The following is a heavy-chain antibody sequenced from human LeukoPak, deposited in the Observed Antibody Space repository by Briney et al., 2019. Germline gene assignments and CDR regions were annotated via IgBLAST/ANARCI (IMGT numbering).Heavy chain of an antibody. CDR2: ISYDGSNK. D-gene: IGHD3-10*01. V-gene: IGHV3-30*18. Sequence: GGSLRLSCAASGFTFSIYGMNWVRQAPGKGPEWVAVISYDGSNKYYADSVKGRFTISRDNSKNTLYLQMNSLRAEDTAVYYCAKEGLLWFGDDAFDIWGQGTMVTVSS. CDR3: AKEGLLWFGDDAFDI. J-gene: IGHJ3*02. CDR1: GFTFSIYG.